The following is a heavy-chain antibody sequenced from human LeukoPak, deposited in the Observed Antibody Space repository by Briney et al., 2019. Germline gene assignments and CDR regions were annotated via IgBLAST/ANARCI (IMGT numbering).Heavy chain of an antibody. D-gene: IGHD3-22*01. CDR2: ISGSGYST. J-gene: IGHJ4*02. CDR1: GFTFSTYA. V-gene: IGHV3-23*01. CDR3: AKDLHYDSSGYSRYYFDY. Sequence: GGSPRLSCAAPGFTFSTYAMSWVRQAPGKGLEWVSGISGSGYSTNYADSVKGRFIISRDNSKNTLYLQMNSLRAEDTAVYYCAKDLHYDSSGYSRYYFDYWGQGTLVTVSS.